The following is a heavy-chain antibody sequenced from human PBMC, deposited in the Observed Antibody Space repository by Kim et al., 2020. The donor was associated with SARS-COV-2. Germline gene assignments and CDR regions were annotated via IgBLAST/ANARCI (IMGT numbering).Heavy chain of an antibody. CDR2: INHSGST. V-gene: IGHV4-34*01. CDR3: ARDLAHGQQPPY. D-gene: IGHD6-13*01. J-gene: IGHJ4*02. Sequence: SETLSLTCAVYGGSFSGYYWSWIRQPPGKGLEWIGEINHSGSTNYNPSLKSRVTISVDTSKNQFSLKLSSVTAADTAVYYCARDLAHGQQPPYWGQGTLVTISS. CDR1: GGSFSGYY.